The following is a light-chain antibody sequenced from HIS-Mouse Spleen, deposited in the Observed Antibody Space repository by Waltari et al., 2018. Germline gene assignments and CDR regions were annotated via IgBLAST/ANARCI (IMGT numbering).Light chain of an antibody. Sequence: QSALTQPASVSGSPGQSLTISCTGTSTDVGGYTYVSWYQQHPGKAPKLMIYDVSNRPSGVSNRFSGSKSGNTASLTISGLQAEDEADYYCSSYTSSSFNVVFGGGTKLTVL. J-gene: IGLJ2*01. CDR2: DVS. CDR1: STDVGGYTY. V-gene: IGLV2-14*03. CDR3: SSYTSSSFNVV.